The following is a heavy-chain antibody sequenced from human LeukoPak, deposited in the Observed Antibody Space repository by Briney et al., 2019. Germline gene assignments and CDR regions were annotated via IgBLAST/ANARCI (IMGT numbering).Heavy chain of an antibody. V-gene: IGHV4-59*01. Sequence: SETLSLTCTVCGVSISSYYWSWLGQPPGKGREWIGYIYYSGSTNYNPSLKSRLTISVHTSKHQFSLNLSSVTAADTAVYYCARYLLSTARYFDYWGQGTLVTVSS. CDR1: GVSISSYY. J-gene: IGHJ4*02. CDR2: IYYSGST. D-gene: IGHD6-25*01. CDR3: ARYLLSTARYFDY.